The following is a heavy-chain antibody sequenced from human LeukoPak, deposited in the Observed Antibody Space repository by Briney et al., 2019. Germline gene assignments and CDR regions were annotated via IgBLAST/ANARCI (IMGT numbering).Heavy chain of an antibody. D-gene: IGHD3-10*01. V-gene: IGHV4-34*01. CDR3: ARERTGLNYGSGSKYYYYYYMDV. J-gene: IGHJ6*03. CDR1: GGSFSGYY. CDR2: INHSGST. Sequence: SETLSLTCAVYGGSFSGYYWSWIRQPPGKGLEWIGEINHSGSTNYNPSLKSRVTISVDTSKNQFSLKLSSVTAADTAVYYCARERTGLNYGSGSKYYYYYYMDVWGKGTTVTISS.